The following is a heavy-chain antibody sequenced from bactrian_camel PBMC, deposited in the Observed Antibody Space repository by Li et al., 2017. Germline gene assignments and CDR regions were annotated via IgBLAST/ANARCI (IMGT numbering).Heavy chain of an antibody. CDR3: VRAASSQMGWADFGY. D-gene: IGHD5*01. CDR2: INSSSGTT. V-gene: IGHV3S25*01. CDR1: GFTFSSYW. J-gene: IGHJ6*01. Sequence: QLVESGGALVQPGGSLRLACAASGFTFSSYWIYWVRQAPGKGLEWVSSINSSSGTTYYDDSVKGRFTISRDNAKNTVYLQMNSLKPEDTAVYYCVRAASSQMGWADFGYWGQGTQVTVS.